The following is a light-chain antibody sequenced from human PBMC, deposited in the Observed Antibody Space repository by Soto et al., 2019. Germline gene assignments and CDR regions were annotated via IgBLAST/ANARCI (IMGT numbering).Light chain of an antibody. CDR1: QTISVS. CDR2: DAS. V-gene: IGKV1-5*01. Sequence: IQRTQSPSTLSASVGDTVTITCRASQTISVSLAWYRQKPGKAPNLLIYDASTLQEGVPSRFSGSGSGTEFTLTVTRLQPDEFATYFCQQYDKYSTFGHGTKVDVK. CDR3: QQYDKYST. J-gene: IGKJ1*01.